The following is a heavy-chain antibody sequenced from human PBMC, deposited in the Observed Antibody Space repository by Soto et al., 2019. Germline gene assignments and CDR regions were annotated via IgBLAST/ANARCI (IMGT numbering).Heavy chain of an antibody. J-gene: IGHJ4*02. CDR3: ARDRGSSVTRGGYSDY. D-gene: IGHD4-17*01. CDR1: GFTFSSYG. V-gene: IGHV3-33*01. Sequence: QVQLVESGGGVVQPGRSLSLSCAASGFTFSSYGMHWVRQAPGKGLEWVALIWFDGSNKYYADSVKGRFTISRDNSKDTLYLQMNSLRAEDTAVYYCARDRGSSVTRGGYSDYWGQGTPVTVSS. CDR2: IWFDGSNK.